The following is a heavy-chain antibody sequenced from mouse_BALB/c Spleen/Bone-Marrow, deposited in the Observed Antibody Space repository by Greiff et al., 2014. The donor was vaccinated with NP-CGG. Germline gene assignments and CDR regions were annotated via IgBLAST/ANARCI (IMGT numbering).Heavy chain of an antibody. CDR3: ARFAGTPYTMDY. Sequence: EVQLQQSGPDLVKPSQSLSLTCTVTGYSITSGYSWHWIRQFPGNKLEWMGYIHYSGFTVYNPSLRSRISIARDTSKSQLFLQLNSVTTEDTATYYCARFAGTPYTMDYWGQGTSVTVSS. CDR1: GYSITSGYS. V-gene: IGHV3-1*02. D-gene: IGHD4-1*01. J-gene: IGHJ4*01. CDR2: IHYSGFT.